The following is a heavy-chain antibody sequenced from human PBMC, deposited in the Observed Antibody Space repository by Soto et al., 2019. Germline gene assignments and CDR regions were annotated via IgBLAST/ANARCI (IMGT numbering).Heavy chain of an antibody. D-gene: IGHD2-15*01. V-gene: IGHV3-23*01. CDR3: AKEGCAVGFCSGGSTD. J-gene: IGHJ4*02. CDR2: ISGSGSNT. Sequence: WGSLRLSCAASGFTFVGYAMSWVRQAPGKGLEWLSTISGSGSNTYYADSVKGRFTISRDNSKNTLYLQMNSLRAEDTAVYYCAKEGCAVGFCSGGSTDWGQGTLVTVSS. CDR1: GFTFVGYA.